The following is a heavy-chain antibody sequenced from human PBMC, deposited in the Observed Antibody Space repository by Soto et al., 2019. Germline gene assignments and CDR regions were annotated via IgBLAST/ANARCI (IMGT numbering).Heavy chain of an antibody. D-gene: IGHD2-21*02. Sequence: QVKLQESGPGLVKPSQTLSLTCTVSGGSISSGGYYWSWIRQHPGKGLEWIGYIYYSGSTYYNPSLKSRVTISVDTSKNQFSLKLSSVTAADTAVYYCARVCGGDCHYGMDVWGQGTTVTVSS. J-gene: IGHJ6*02. CDR2: IYYSGST. CDR1: GGSISSGGYY. CDR3: ARVCGGDCHYGMDV. V-gene: IGHV4-31*03.